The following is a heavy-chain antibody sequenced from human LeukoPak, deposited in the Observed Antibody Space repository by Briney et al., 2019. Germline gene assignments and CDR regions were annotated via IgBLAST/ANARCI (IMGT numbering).Heavy chain of an antibody. CDR3: ARGLEWGDGFDI. J-gene: IGHJ3*02. CDR1: GGSFSGYY. V-gene: IGHV4-34*01. CDR2: INHSGST. D-gene: IGHD1-1*01. Sequence: SETLSLTCAVYGGSFSGYYWSWIRQPPGKGLEWIGEINHSGSTNYNPSLKSRVTISVDTSKNHFSLKLTSVTAADTAVYYCARGLEWGDGFDIWGQGTMVTVPP.